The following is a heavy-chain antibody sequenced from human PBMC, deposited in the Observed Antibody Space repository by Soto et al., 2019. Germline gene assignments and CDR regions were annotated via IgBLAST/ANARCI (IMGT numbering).Heavy chain of an antibody. J-gene: IGHJ5*02. Sequence: QVQLVQSGAEVKKPGASVKVSCKASGYTFTSYAMHWVRQAPGQRLEWMGWINAGNGNTKYSQKFPGRVTITRDTSASTAYMELSSLRSEDTAVYYCARGVAGPLHWFDPWGQGTLVTVSS. CDR3: ARGVAGPLHWFDP. CDR2: INAGNGNT. CDR1: GYTFTSYA. D-gene: IGHD6-19*01. V-gene: IGHV1-3*01.